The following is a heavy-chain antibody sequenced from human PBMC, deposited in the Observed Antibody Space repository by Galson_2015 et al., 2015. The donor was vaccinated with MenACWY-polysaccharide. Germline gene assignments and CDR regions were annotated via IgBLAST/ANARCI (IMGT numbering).Heavy chain of an antibody. CDR1: GDSVSSDSAA. CDR2: TYYRSKWYN. Sequence: CAISGDSVSSDSAAWNWIRQSPSGGLEWLGRTYYRSKWYNDYAVSVKSRITINPDTSKNQFSLQLNSVTPEDTAVYYCARGPSPYYYGMDVWGQGTTVTVSS. J-gene: IGHJ6*02. CDR3: ARGPSPYYYGMDV. V-gene: IGHV6-1*01.